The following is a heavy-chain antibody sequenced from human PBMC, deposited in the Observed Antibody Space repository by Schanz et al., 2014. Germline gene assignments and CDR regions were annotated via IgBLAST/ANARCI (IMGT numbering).Heavy chain of an antibody. D-gene: IGHD1-1*01. V-gene: IGHV3-21*04. Sequence: EVQLVESGGELVQPGGSLRLSCAASGFPFSTYSIHWVRQAPGKGLEWVSYIRSDNNYIYYADSVQGRFTISRDNAKNSLYLQMNSLRAEDTAVYYCAKGLDGYGWNAFDSWGQGTLATVSS. CDR3: AKGLDGYGWNAFDS. CDR1: GFPFSTYS. J-gene: IGHJ4*02. CDR2: IRSDNNYI.